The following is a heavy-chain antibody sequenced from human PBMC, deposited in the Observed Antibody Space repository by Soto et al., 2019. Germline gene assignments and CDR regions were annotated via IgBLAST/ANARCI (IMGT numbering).Heavy chain of an antibody. J-gene: IGHJ4*02. V-gene: IGHV1-69*01. D-gene: IGHD2-21*02. Sequence: QVLLQQSGAEVKRSGSSVKVSCQASGDSFSSEAFSWIRQAPGQGLEWMGGVIPLLGIPNYAQKFRGKVTITAAASTKTTYLEVTSPTFEDSGVNSGTRGAFADFSPSAVKWGQGTVATITS. CDR1: GDSFSSEA. CDR2: VIPLLGIP. CDR3: TRGAFADFSPSAVK.